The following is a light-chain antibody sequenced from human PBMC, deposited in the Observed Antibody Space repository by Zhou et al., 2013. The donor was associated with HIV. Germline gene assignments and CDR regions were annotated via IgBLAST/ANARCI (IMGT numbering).Light chain of an antibody. J-gene: IGKJ3*01. Sequence: DIQLTQSPSFLSASVGDRVTITCRASQDISSYLAWYQQKPGKAPKLLIYAASTLQSGVQSRFSGSGSGTDFTLTISCLQSEDFATYYCQHYYSYPFTFGPGTKVDIK. CDR2: AAS. CDR3: QHYYSYPFT. CDR1: QDISSY. V-gene: IGKV1-9*01.